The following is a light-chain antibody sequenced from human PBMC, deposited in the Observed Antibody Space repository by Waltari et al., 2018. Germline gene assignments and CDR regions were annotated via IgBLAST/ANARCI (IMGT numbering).Light chain of an antibody. CDR1: QSVSNS. J-gene: IGKJ5*01. V-gene: IGKV1-39*01. Sequence: DIEMTQSRSSLSASVGDRVTITCRASQSVSNSLNWYQQKPGKAPKLLIFGASNLHSGVAAKFSGSGSGTDFTLTISSLQPEDSATYDCQQTSRTPITFGQGTRVEIK. CDR2: GAS. CDR3: QQTSRTPIT.